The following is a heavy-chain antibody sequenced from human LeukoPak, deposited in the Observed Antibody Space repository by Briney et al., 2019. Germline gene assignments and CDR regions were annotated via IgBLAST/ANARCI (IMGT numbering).Heavy chain of an antibody. V-gene: IGHV4-59*12. Sequence: PSETLSLTCTVSGGSISSYYWSWIRQPPGKGLEWIGYIYYSGSTNYNPSLKSRVTISVDTSKNQFSLKLSSVTAADTAVYYCARAELGIRHFDYWGQGTLVTVSS. CDR3: ARAELGIRHFDY. D-gene: IGHD7-27*01. CDR2: IYYSGST. J-gene: IGHJ4*02. CDR1: GGSISSYY.